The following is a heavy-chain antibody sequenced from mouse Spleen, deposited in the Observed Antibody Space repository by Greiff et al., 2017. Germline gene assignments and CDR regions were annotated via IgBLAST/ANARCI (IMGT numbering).Heavy chain of an antibody. J-gene: IGHJ4*01. CDR2: IYPGSGNT. V-gene: IGHV1-84*01. CDR3: ARRIYYGSSYNYAMDY. D-gene: IGHD1-1*01. Sequence: QVQLQQSGPELVKPGASVKISCKASGYTFTDYYINWVKQRPGQGLEWIGWIYPGSGNTKYNEKFKGKATLTVDTSSSTAYMQLSSLTSEDSAVYFCARRIYYGSSYNYAMDYWGQGTSVTVSS. CDR1: GYTFTDYY.